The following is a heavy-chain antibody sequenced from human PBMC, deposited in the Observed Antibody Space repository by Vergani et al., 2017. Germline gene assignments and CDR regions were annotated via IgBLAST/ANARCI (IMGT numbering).Heavy chain of an antibody. Sequence: QVQLQESGPGLVKPSETLSLTCTVSGGSISSSSYYWGWIRQPPGKGLEWIGSIYYSGSTYYNPSLKSRVTISVDTSKNQFSLKLSSVTAADTAVYYCARQDSSGSFPSVPVSWGQGTLVTVSS. CDR2: IYYSGST. J-gene: IGHJ4*02. CDR1: GGSISSSSYY. D-gene: IGHD3-22*01. V-gene: IGHV4-39*01. CDR3: ARQDSSGSFPSVPVS.